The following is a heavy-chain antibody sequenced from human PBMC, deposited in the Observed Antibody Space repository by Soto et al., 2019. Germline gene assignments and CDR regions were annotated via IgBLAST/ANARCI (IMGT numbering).Heavy chain of an antibody. CDR3: ATTRGLAVGGSFDY. J-gene: IGHJ4*02. V-gene: IGHV4-39*01. D-gene: IGHD3-10*01. Sequence: SETLCLTCIVSGGSITRRGSYWAWRRQPPGKGLAWVGTFYDGNTYHNPSLRSRITIAVDTSKNQFALKLNSVAAADTAFYYCATTRGLAVGGSFDYWGQGMLVTVSS. CDR2: FYDGNT. CDR1: GGSITRRGSY.